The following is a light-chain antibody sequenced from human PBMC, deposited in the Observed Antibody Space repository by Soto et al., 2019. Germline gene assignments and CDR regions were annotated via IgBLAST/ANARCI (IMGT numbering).Light chain of an antibody. V-gene: IGKV1-5*03. CDR2: KAS. Sequence: DIQMTQSPSTLSASVGDRVTITCRASQSISSWMAWYQQKPGQAPKLLIYKASTLESGVPSRFSGSGSGTAFTLTISSLQPDDFATYFCQQYSTGYRTFGQGTKVDIK. CDR3: QQYSTGYRT. CDR1: QSISSW. J-gene: IGKJ1*01.